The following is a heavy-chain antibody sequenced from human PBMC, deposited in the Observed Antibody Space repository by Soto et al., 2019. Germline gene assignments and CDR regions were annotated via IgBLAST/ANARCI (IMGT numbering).Heavy chain of an antibody. J-gene: IGHJ4*02. CDR2: ISYDGSNK. CDR1: GFTFSSYG. CDR3: AKIPTWDTAMVFDY. D-gene: IGHD5-18*01. V-gene: IGHV3-30*18. Sequence: QVQLVESGGGVVQPGRSLRLSCAASGFTFSSYGMHWVRQAPGKGLEWVAVISYDGSNKYYADSVKGRFTISRDNSKNTLYLQTNSLRAEDTAVYYCAKIPTWDTAMVFDYWGQGTLVTVSS.